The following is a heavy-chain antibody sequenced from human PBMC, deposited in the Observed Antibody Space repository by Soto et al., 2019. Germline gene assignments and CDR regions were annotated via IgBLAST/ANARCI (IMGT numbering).Heavy chain of an antibody. CDR2: IRTISSAI. Sequence: GGSLRLSCAASGFTFSDYPMNWVRRAPGKGLEWVSSIRTISSAIYFADSVRGRFTISRDNARNSLYLQMTGLRDEDTAVYYCARETPSFDSWGQGTLVTVSS. V-gene: IGHV3-48*02. CDR1: GFTFSDYP. J-gene: IGHJ4*02. D-gene: IGHD2-15*01. CDR3: ARETPSFDS.